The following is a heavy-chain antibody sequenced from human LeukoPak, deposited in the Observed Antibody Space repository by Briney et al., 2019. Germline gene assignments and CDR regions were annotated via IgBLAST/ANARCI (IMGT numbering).Heavy chain of an antibody. CDR2: ISGSSGYI. CDR3: ARERVGRPNAFDF. V-gene: IGHV3-21*01. D-gene: IGHD3-10*01. J-gene: IGHJ3*01. CDR1: GFNFGTYG. Sequence: GSLRLSCAAAGFNFGTYGISWVRQAPGKGLEWVSSISGSSGYIYYADSVEGRFTISRDNAKNSLFLQMDSLRVEDTAVYYCARERVGRPNAFDFWGQGTMVTVSS.